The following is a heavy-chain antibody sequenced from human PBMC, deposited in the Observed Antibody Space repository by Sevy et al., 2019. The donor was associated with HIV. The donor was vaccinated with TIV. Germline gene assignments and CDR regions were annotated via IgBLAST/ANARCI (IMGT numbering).Heavy chain of an antibody. CDR3: ARGYDFWSGYYRNDAFDI. Sequence: SETLSLTCTVSGGSISSYYWSWIRQPPGKGLEWIGYIYYSGSTNYNPSLKSRVTISVDTSKNQFSLKLSSVTAADTAVYYCARGYDFWSGYYRNDAFDIWGQGTMVTVS. D-gene: IGHD3-3*01. CDR2: IYYSGST. CDR1: GGSISSYY. J-gene: IGHJ3*02. V-gene: IGHV4-59*01.